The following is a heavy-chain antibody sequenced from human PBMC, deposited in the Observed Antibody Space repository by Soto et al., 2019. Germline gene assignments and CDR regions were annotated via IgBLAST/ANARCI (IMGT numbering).Heavy chain of an antibody. J-gene: IGHJ1*01. Sequence: EVQLVESGGGLVQPGRSLRLSCAASGFAFDQYAMHWVRQAPGKGLEWVSVLSWNSGNIGYADSVKGRFTIPRDNAKNSLYLQMNSLRAEDTALYYCAKALGSSFLYNAEYFHYWGQGTLVTVSS. CDR3: AKALGSSFLYNAEYFHY. V-gene: IGHV3-9*01. D-gene: IGHD3-3*01. CDR1: GFAFDQYA. CDR2: LSWNSGNI.